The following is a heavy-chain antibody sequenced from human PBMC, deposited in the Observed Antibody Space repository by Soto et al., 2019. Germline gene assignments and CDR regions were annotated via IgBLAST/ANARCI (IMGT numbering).Heavy chain of an antibody. CDR3: ERLSKTQYEDH. D-gene: IGHD3-3*01. CDR2: IYPGDSET. V-gene: IGHV5-51*01. Sequence: GESLKISCKASGYIFTSYWIAWVRQLPGKGLEWMGMIYPGDSETRYSPSFQGQVTMSFDNSLSTAYLQWSSLKASDTAMYYCERLSKTQYEDHWGQGTLVTVSS. CDR1: GYIFTSYW. J-gene: IGHJ4*02.